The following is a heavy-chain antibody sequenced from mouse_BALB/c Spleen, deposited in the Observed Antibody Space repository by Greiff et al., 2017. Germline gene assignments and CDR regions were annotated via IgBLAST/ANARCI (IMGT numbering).Heavy chain of an antibody. CDR2: ISDGGSYT. CDR3: ARNYYGSSYDYAMDY. Sequence: VQGVESGGGLVKPGGSLKLSCAASGFTFSDYYMYWVRQTPEKRLEWVATISDGGSYTYYPDSVKGRFTISRDNAKNNLYLQMSSLKSEDTAMYYCARNYYGSSYDYAMDYWGQGTSVTVSS. CDR1: GFTFSDYY. D-gene: IGHD1-1*01. V-gene: IGHV5-4*02. J-gene: IGHJ4*01.